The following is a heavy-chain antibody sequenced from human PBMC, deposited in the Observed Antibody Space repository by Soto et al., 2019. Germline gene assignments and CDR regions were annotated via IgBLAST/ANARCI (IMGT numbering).Heavy chain of an antibody. CDR1: GFIFSSYD. V-gene: IGHV3-13*01. CDR3: ARGHSSGSYGLDK. Sequence: GGSLRLSCAASGFIFSSYDMHWVRQTTGKGLEWVSAIGTADDTYYPGSVKGRFTISRENAKSSLYLQMNSLRAGDTAVYYCARGHSSGSYGLDKWGQGTLVTVSS. J-gene: IGHJ4*02. D-gene: IGHD6-19*01. CDR2: IGTADDT.